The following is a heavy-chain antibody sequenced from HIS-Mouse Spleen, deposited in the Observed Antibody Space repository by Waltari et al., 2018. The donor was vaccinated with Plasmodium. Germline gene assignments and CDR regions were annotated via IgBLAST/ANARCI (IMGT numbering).Heavy chain of an antibody. CDR2: INHSGST. D-gene: IGHD3-10*01. V-gene: IGHV4-34*01. CDR1: VWSFSRFY. J-gene: IGHJ2*01. CDR3: VRGRVLGTSSGYFDL. Sequence: QVQLQQWGAGLFKPSVTLSLTCAVSVWSFSRFYWSWIRQPPGKGLEWIGEINHSGSTNYNPSLKSRVTISVDTSKNQFSLKLSSVTAADTAVYYCVRGRVLGTSSGYFDLWGRGTLVTVSS.